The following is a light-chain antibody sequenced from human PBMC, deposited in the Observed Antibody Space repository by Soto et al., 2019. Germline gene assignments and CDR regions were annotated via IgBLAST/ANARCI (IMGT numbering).Light chain of an antibody. Sequence: QSALTQPPSASGSPGQSVTISCTGTSSDVGGYNYVSWYQQHPGKAPKLMIYEVTKRPSGVPDRFSGPKSGNTASLTVSGLQAEDEADYFCSSFAGTIFYVFGTGTKVTVL. CDR2: EVT. CDR3: SSFAGTIFYV. V-gene: IGLV2-8*01. CDR1: SSDVGGYNY. J-gene: IGLJ1*01.